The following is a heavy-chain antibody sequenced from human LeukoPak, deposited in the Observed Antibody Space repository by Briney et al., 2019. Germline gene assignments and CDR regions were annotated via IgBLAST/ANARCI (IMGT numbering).Heavy chain of an antibody. CDR1: GFTVSSNY. CDR2: IYSGGST. CDR3: ARDPVAASNRGYYYGMDV. D-gene: IGHD1-14*01. V-gene: IGHV3-66*01. J-gene: IGHJ6*02. Sequence: GGSLRLSCAASGFTVSSNYMSWVRQAPGKGLEWVSVIYSGGSTYCADSVKGRFTISRDNSKNTLYLQMNSLRAEDTAVYYCARDPVAASNRGYYYGMDVWGQGTTVTVSS.